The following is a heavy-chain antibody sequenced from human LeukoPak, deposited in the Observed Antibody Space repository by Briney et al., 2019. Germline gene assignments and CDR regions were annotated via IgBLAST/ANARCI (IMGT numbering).Heavy chain of an antibody. Sequence: SETLSLTCTVSGGSISSGDYYWGWIRQPPGKGLEWLGSIYYSGGTYYNPSLKSRVTISVDTSKNQFSLKLSSVTAADTAVFYCARQRYSGSYYGVQWDAFDIWGQGTMVTVSS. CDR1: GGSISSGDYY. J-gene: IGHJ3*02. CDR3: ARQRYSGSYYGVQWDAFDI. V-gene: IGHV4-39*01. D-gene: IGHD1-26*01. CDR2: IYYSGGT.